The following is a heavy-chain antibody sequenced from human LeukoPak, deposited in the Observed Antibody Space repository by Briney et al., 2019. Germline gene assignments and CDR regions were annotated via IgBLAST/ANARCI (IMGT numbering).Heavy chain of an antibody. J-gene: IGHJ2*01. CDR3: ARDYGDYGWYFDL. D-gene: IGHD4-17*01. Sequence: PSQTLSLTCTVSGGSISSGSYYWGWIRQPPGKGLEWIGSIYYSGSTYYNPSLKSRVTISVDTSKNQFSLKLSSVTAADTAVYYCARDYGDYGWYFDLWGRGTLVTVSS. V-gene: IGHV4-39*07. CDR1: GGSISSGSYY. CDR2: IYYSGST.